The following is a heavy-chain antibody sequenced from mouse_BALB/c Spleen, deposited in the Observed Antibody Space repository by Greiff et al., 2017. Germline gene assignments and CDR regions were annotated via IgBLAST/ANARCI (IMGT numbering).Heavy chain of an antibody. CDR1: GYTFTSYW. Sequence: DLVKPGASVKLSCKASGYTFTSYWINWIKQRPGQGLEWIGRIAPGSGSTYYNEMFKGKATLTVDTSSSTAYIQLSSLSSEDSAVYFCASYGNYAFAYWGQGTTLTVSS. D-gene: IGHD2-1*01. V-gene: IGHV1S41*01. CDR2: IAPGSGST. CDR3: ASYGNYAFAY. J-gene: IGHJ2*01.